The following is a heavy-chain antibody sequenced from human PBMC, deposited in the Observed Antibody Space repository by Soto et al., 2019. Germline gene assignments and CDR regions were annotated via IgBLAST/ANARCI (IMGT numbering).Heavy chain of an antibody. CDR1: GYTFTNYG. Sequence: ASVKVSCKASGYTFTNYGMSWVRQAPGQGLEWMGWINTNTGNPTYAQGFTGRFVFSLDTSVSTAYLQICSLKAEDTAVYYCARDLSYDYVWGSPWGQGTLVTVSS. D-gene: IGHD3-16*01. CDR2: INTNTGNP. CDR3: ARDLSYDYVWGSP. J-gene: IGHJ4*02. V-gene: IGHV7-4-1*01.